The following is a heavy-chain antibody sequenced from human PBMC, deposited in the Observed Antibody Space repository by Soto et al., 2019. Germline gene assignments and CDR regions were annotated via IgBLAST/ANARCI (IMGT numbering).Heavy chain of an antibody. J-gene: IGHJ6*02. CDR1: GLTFSNYW. Sequence: EVQLVESGGGLVQPGGSLRLSCAASGLTFSNYWMDWVRQAPGKGLVWVSRLNSDGSNTFYADSVKGRFTISRDNAKNTVYLPMNSLRAEDTAVYHCARQVNYGMDVWGQGTTVTVSS. CDR3: ARQVNYGMDV. V-gene: IGHV3-74*01. CDR2: LNSDGSNT.